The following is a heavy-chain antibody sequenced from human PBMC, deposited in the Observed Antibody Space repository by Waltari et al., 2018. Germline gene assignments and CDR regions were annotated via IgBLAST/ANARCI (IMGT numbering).Heavy chain of an antibody. D-gene: IGHD3-10*01. J-gene: IGHJ4*02. CDR1: GFTFHTYA. CDR2: ITGNGDTI. V-gene: IGHV3-23*01. Sequence: EVQLLASGGGLVQPGASLRLSCAASGFTFHTYAMSWVRQAPGKGLEWVSLITGNGDTIKYADSVNGRFTISRDNSKNTLYLQMNSLRADDMAVYYCAKDVSPDGFNDLDYWGQGTLVTVSS. CDR3: AKDVSPDGFNDLDY.